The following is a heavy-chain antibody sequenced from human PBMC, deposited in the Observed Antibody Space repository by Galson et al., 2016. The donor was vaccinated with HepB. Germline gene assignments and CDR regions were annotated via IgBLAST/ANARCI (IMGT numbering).Heavy chain of an antibody. J-gene: IGHJ4*02. V-gene: IGHV3-23*01. CDR3: ARKSMAGPRSYFDY. CDR2: IRSGGATT. D-gene: IGHD6-19*01. Sequence: SLRLSCAASGFTFSGYAMSWVRQAPGNGLEWVAAIRSGGATTYYADSVKGRFTISRDSSQNTLYLQMNSLRTEDTAVYFCARKSMAGPRSYFDYWGQGTLVTVSS. CDR1: GFTFSGYA.